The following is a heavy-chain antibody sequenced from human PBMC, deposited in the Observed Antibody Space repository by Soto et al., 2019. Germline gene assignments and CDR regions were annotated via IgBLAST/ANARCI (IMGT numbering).Heavy chain of an antibody. J-gene: IGHJ5*02. CDR1: GYTFSNYF. CDR3: ARDEGFCSGGSCTGWFDP. V-gene: IGHV1-46*01. D-gene: IGHD2-15*01. CDR2: INPKGGAT. Sequence: ASVKVSCKASGYTFSNYFINWVRQAPGQGLEWVGVINPKGGATTYAQKFQGRVNMTSDTSTNTIYMTLRSLTSEDTAFYYCARDEGFCSGGSCTGWFDPWGQETLVTVPQ.